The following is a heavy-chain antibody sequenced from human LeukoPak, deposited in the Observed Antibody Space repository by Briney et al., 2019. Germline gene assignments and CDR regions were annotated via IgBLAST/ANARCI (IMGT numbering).Heavy chain of an antibody. CDR1: GYTFTSHY. D-gene: IGHD3-10*01. CDR2: INPSSGGT. J-gene: IGHJ4*02. V-gene: IGHV1-46*01. Sequence: ASVKVSCKASGYTFTSHYMHWVRQAPGQGLESMGIINPSSGGTSYTQKFQGRVTMTRDTSTSTVDVELSSLRSEDSAVYYCAREPRPPGSVNYGPGFDYWGQGSLVTVSS. CDR3: AREPRPPGSVNYGPGFDY.